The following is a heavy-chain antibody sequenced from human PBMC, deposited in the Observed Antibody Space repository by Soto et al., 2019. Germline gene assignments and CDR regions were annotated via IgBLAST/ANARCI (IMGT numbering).Heavy chain of an antibody. Sequence: ESGPTLVNPTQTLPMTCTFSGFSLSTSGVGVGWIRQPPGKALEWLALIYWDDDKRYSPSLKSRLTITKDTSKNQVVLTMTNMDPVDTATYYCAHRRSGIAVANDWFDPWGQGTLVTVSS. CDR1: GFSLSTSGVG. CDR2: IYWDDDK. D-gene: IGHD6-19*01. J-gene: IGHJ5*02. V-gene: IGHV2-5*02. CDR3: AHRRSGIAVANDWFDP.